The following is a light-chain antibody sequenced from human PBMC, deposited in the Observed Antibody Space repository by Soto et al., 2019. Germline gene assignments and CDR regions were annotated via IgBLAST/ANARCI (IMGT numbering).Light chain of an antibody. CDR3: QQLERYPST. V-gene: IGKV1-9*01. J-gene: IGKJ4*01. Sequence: IQFTQCPSSLSASAGDRVANPCVSSQGINSFLAWYQQKPGKAPKLLIYAASTLQSGVPSRFSGSGSGTDFTLTISSLQPEDFPTHYCQQLERYPSTFGGGTKVDIK. CDR1: QGINSF. CDR2: AAS.